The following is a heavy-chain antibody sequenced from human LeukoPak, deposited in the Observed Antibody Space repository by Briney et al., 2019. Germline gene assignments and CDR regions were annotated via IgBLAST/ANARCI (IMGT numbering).Heavy chain of an antibody. CDR1: GFSLSTSGVG. Sequence: SGPTLVKPTQTLTLTCTFSGFSLSTSGVGVGWIRQPPGKALEWLAVISWDDDKRYSPSLKSRLTITKDTSKNQVVLTMTNMDPVDTATYYCARSSYYYGSGSPDYYYYYYMDVWGKGTTVTISS. CDR2: ISWDDDK. CDR3: ARSSYYYGSGSPDYYYYYYMDV. D-gene: IGHD3-10*01. V-gene: IGHV2-5*02. J-gene: IGHJ6*03.